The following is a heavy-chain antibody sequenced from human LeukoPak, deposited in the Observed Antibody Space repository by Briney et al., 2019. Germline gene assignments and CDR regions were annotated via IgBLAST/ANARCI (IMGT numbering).Heavy chain of an antibody. V-gene: IGHV4-59*01. D-gene: IGHD2-2*01. CDR3: ARHIVVVPAVDYNWFDP. CDR2: IYYSGST. J-gene: IGHJ5*02. CDR1: GGSISSYY. Sequence: PSETLSLTCTVSGGSISSYYWSWIRQPPGKGLEWIGYIYYSGSTNYNPSLKSRVTISVDTSKNQFSLKLSSVTAADTAVYYCARHIVVVPAVDYNWFDPWGQGTLVTVSS.